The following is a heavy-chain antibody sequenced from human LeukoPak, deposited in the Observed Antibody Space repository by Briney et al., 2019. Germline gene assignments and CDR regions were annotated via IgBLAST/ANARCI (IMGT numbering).Heavy chain of an antibody. CDR3: ARTDSSGYYYDY. Sequence: GGSLRLSCAASGFTFRKYWMAWVRQAPGKGLEWVSYIRSTSSTMYYADSVKGRFTISRDNAKNSLYMQMNSLRDEDTAVYYCARTDSSGYYYDYWGQGTLVTVSS. J-gene: IGHJ4*02. CDR1: GFTFRKYW. CDR2: IRSTSSTM. D-gene: IGHD3-22*01. V-gene: IGHV3-48*02.